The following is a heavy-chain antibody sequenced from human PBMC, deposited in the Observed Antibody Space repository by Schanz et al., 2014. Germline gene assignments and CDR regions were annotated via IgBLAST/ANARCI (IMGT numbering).Heavy chain of an antibody. CDR3: AREDCSATSCYFRY. CDR2: ISSTSSYI. CDR1: GFTFSSYY. V-gene: IGHV3-21*02. Sequence: EVQLVESGGGLVKPGGSLRLSCAASGFTFSSYYMSWIRQAPGKGLEWVSSISSTSSYIFYADSVKGRFTISRDNSKNSLYLQMNSLRVEDTALYYCAREDCSATSCYFRYWGQGTLVTVSS. J-gene: IGHJ4*02. D-gene: IGHD2-21*01.